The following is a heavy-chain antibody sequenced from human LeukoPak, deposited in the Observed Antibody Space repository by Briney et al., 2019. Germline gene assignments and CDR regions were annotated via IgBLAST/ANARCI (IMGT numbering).Heavy chain of an antibody. V-gene: IGHV3-21*01. CDR2: ISSSSSYV. Sequence: PGGALRLSCAASGFTFSSYSMNWVRQAPGKGLEWVSSISSSSSYVYYADSMKGRFTISRDNAKKSLYLQMNSLRAEDTAVYYCARGAPPSSWYDIRYYYYYMDVWGKGTTVTISS. CDR3: ARGAPPSSWYDIRYYYYYMDV. J-gene: IGHJ6*03. CDR1: GFTFSSYS. D-gene: IGHD6-13*01.